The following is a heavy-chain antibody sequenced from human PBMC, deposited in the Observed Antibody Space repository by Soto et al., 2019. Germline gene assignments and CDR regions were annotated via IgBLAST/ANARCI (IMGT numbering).Heavy chain of an antibody. J-gene: IGHJ5*02. CDR1: GGTFSSYA. CDR3: ARGVLLAAAGTLVVAWFDP. D-gene: IGHD6-13*01. Sequence: QVQLVQSGAEVKKPGSSVKVSCKASGGTFSSYAISWVRQAPGQGLEWMGGIIPIFGTANYAQKFQGRVTITADESTSTAYMELSSLRSEDTAEYYCARGVLLAAAGTLVVAWFDPWGQGTLVTVSS. CDR2: IIPIFGTA. V-gene: IGHV1-69*01.